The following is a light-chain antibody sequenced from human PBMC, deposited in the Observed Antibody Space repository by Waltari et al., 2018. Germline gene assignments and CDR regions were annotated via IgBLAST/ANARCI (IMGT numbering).Light chain of an antibody. CDR1: NIEIKI. Sequence: SYVLTQPLSVSVAPGQTASITCGGSNIEIKIVHWYQRKSGQAPILVVFTDTDRPSGIPGRFSGSNSGHAATLTISRVEAEDEADYCCQGWGRTSNDAVFGGGTKLTVL. CDR3: QGWGRTSNDAV. V-gene: IGLV3-21*02. J-gene: IGLJ3*02. CDR2: TDT.